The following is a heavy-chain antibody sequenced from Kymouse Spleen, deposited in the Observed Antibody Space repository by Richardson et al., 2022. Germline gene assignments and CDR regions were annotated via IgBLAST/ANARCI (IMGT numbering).Heavy chain of an antibody. Sequence: QVQLQESGPGLVKPSQTLSLTCTVSGGSISSGGYYWSWIRQHPGKGLEWIGYIYYSGSTYYNPSLKSRVTISVDTSKNQFSLKLSSVTAADTAVYYCAREGTMVRGVIGYYYGMDVWGQGTTVTVSS. D-gene: IGHD3-10*01. CDR1: GGSISSGGYY. V-gene: IGHV4-31*03. CDR3: AREGTMVRGVIGYYYGMDV. J-gene: IGHJ6*02. CDR2: IYYSGST.